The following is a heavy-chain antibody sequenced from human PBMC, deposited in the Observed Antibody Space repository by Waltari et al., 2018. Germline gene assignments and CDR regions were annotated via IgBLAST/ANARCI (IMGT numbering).Heavy chain of an antibody. V-gene: IGHV4-59*01. CDR2: IYHSGST. CDR1: GGSISSYY. J-gene: IGHJ2*01. D-gene: IGHD7-27*01. CDR3: ARVGVLGMAWYFDL. Sequence: QVQLQESGPGLVKPSETLSLTCTVSGGSISSYYWSWVRQPPGKGLEWIGEIYHSGSTNYNPSLKSRVTISVDTSKNQFSLKLSSVTAADTAVYYCARVGVLGMAWYFDLWGRGTLVTVSS.